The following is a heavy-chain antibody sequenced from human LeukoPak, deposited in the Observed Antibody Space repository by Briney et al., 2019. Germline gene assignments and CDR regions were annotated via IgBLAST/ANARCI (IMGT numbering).Heavy chain of an antibody. J-gene: IGHJ6*03. D-gene: IGHD1-1*01. CDR3: ARDGLEEDPTTYYYYYMDV. Sequence: PGGSLRLSCAASGFTFSSYAMHWVRQAPGKGLEGVAVISYDGSNKYYADSVKGRFTISRDNSKNTLYLQMNSLRAEDTAVYYRARDGLEEDPTTYYYYYMDVWGKGTTVTVSS. V-gene: IGHV3-30*01. CDR2: ISYDGSNK. CDR1: GFTFSSYA.